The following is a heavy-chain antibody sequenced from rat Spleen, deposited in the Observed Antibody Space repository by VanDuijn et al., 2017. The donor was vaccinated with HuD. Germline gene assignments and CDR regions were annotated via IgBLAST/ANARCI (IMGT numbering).Heavy chain of an antibody. Sequence: EVQLQESGPGLVKPSQSLSLTCSITGYSITTNYWGWIRKFPGNKLEWMGYINSAGSTNYNPSLKSRIPITRDTAKNQFFLQVNSVTTEDTATYYCARSRSGVRFAYWGQGTLVTVSS. D-gene: IGHD4-4*01. CDR2: INSAGST. J-gene: IGHJ3*01. CDR3: ARSRSGVRFAY. V-gene: IGHV3-3*01. CDR1: GYSITTNY.